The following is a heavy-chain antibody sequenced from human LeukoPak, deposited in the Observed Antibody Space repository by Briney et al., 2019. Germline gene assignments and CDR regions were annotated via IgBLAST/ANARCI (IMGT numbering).Heavy chain of an antibody. J-gene: IGHJ4*02. Sequence: GGSLRLSCAASGFTFSSYAMHWVRQAPGKGLEWVAVISYDGSNKYYADSVKGRFTISRDNSKNTLYLQMNSLRAEDTAVYYCARDAGYWGQGTLVTVSS. CDR3: ARDAGY. CDR2: ISYDGSNK. V-gene: IGHV3-30-3*01. CDR1: GFTFSSYA.